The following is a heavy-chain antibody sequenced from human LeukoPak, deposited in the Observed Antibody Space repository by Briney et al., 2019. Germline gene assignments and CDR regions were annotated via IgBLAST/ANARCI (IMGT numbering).Heavy chain of an antibody. CDR3: AKSRYGSYRDAFDI. J-gene: IGHJ3*02. V-gene: IGHV3-21*04. Sequence: GGSLRLSCAASGFTFSSYSMNWVRQAPGKGLEWVSSISTSSSYIYYADSVKGRFTISRDNSKNTLYLQMNSLRAEDTAVYYCAKSRYGSYRDAFDIWGQGTMVTVSS. D-gene: IGHD1-26*01. CDR2: ISTSSSYI. CDR1: GFTFSSYS.